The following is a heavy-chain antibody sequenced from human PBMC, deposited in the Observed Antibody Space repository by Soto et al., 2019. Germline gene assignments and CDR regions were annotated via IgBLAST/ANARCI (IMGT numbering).Heavy chain of an antibody. V-gene: IGHV3-21*01. CDR3: ARGFGAAATYYYYYYMDV. Sequence: EVQLVESGGGLVKPGGSLRLSCAASGFTFSSYSMNWVRQAPGKGLEWVSSISSSSSYIYYADSVKGRFTISRDNAKNSLYLQMNSLRAEDTAVYYCARGFGAAATYYYYYYMDVWGKGTTVTVSS. D-gene: IGHD3-16*01. J-gene: IGHJ6*03. CDR2: ISSSSSYI. CDR1: GFTFSSYS.